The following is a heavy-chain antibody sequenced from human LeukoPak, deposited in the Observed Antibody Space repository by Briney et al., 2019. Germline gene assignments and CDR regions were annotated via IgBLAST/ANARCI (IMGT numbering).Heavy chain of an antibody. V-gene: IGHV1-18*01. CDR2: ISAYNGNT. Sequence: GASVKLSCKASGYTFTSYGISWVRQAPGQGLEWMGWISAYNGNTNYAQKLQGRVTMTTDTSTSTAYMELRSLRSDDTAVYYCARDKGPRKSYYGMDVWGQGTTVTVSS. J-gene: IGHJ6*02. CDR1: GYTFTSYG. CDR3: ARDKGPRKSYYGMDV.